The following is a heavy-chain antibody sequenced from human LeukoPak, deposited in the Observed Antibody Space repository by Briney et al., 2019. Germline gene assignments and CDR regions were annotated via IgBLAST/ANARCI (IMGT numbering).Heavy chain of an antibody. CDR1: GFTFSSYW. D-gene: IGHD3-22*01. CDR3: AKDREASYYYDSSGYYYDY. J-gene: IGHJ4*02. V-gene: IGHV3-7*03. Sequence: GGSLRLSCAASGFTFSSYWMSWVRQAPGKGLEWVANIKQDGSEKYYVDSVKGRFTISRDNAKNSLYLQMNSLRAEDTAVYYCAKDREASYYYDSSGYYYDYWGQGALVTVSS. CDR2: IKQDGSEK.